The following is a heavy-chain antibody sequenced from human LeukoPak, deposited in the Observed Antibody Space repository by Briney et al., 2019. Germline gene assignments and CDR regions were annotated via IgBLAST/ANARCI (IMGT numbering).Heavy chain of an antibody. CDR1: SYSLSSGSS. J-gene: IGHJ4*02. D-gene: IGHD4-17*01. V-gene: IGHV4-38-2*01. CDR2: IFHSGNS. CDR3: ARVTYVDDMLYQYFDY. Sequence: SETLSLTCAVSSYSLSSGSSWGWIRQSPGKGLEWVGSIFHSGNSYYNPSLKSRLNMSVETSKNQFSLKLTSVSAADTALYYCARVTYVDDMLYQYFDYWGEGILVTVSS.